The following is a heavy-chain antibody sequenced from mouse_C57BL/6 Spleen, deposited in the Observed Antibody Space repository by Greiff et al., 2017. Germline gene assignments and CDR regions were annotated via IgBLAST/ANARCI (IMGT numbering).Heavy chain of an antibody. V-gene: IGHV1-59*01. CDR1: GYTFTSYW. D-gene: IGHD2-1*01. Sequence: QVQLQQPGAELVRPGTSVKLSCKASGYTFTSYWMHWVKQRPGQGLEWIGVIDPSDSYTNYNQKFKGKATLTVDTSSSTAYMQLSSLTSEDSAVYYCARGDGNPAWFAYWGQGTLLTVSA. J-gene: IGHJ3*01. CDR2: IDPSDSYT. CDR3: ARGDGNPAWFAY.